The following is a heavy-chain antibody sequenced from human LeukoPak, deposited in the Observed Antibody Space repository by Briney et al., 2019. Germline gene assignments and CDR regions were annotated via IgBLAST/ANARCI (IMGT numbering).Heavy chain of an antibody. CDR2: IIPILGIA. D-gene: IGHD6-19*01. CDR1: GGTFSSYA. Sequence: ASVKVSCKASGGTFSSYAISLVQQAPGQGLEWMGRIIPILGIANYAQKFQGRVTITADKSTSTAYMELSSLRSEDTAVYYCAKGYSKYSSGWYPFDYWGQGTLVTVSS. V-gene: IGHV1-69*04. J-gene: IGHJ4*02. CDR3: AKGYSKYSSGWYPFDY.